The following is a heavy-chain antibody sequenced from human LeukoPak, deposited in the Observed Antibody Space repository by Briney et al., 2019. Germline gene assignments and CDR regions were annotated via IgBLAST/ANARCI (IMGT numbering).Heavy chain of an antibody. Sequence: SETLSLTCTVSGGSISSSSYYWGWIRQPPGKGLEWIGSIYFRGSTYYNPSLKSRVTISVDTSKNQFSLKLSSVTAADTAVCYCARLGYSSGNWFDPWGQGTLVTVSS. CDR3: ARLGYSSGNWFDP. CDR2: IYFRGST. J-gene: IGHJ5*02. D-gene: IGHD6-19*01. CDR1: GGSISSSSYY. V-gene: IGHV4-39*01.